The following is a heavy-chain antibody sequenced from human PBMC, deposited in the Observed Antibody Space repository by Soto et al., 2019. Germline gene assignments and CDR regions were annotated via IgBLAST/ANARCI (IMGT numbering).Heavy chain of an antibody. V-gene: IGHV4-34*01. Sequence: QVQLQQWGAGLLKPSETLSLTCAVYGGSFSGYYWSWIRQPPGKGLEWIGEINHSGSTNYNPSLKSRVTISVDTSKNQFSLKLSSVTAADTAVYYCARTAPLLGPITIFGVVTGGFDYWGQGTLVTVSS. D-gene: IGHD3-3*01. CDR1: GGSFSGYY. J-gene: IGHJ4*02. CDR2: INHSGST. CDR3: ARTAPLLGPITIFGVVTGGFDY.